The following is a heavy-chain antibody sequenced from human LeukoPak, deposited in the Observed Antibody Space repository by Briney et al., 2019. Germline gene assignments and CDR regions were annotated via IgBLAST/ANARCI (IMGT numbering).Heavy chain of an antibody. D-gene: IGHD1-1*01. CDR3: TRLRSDTTGGYYYFMDV. V-gene: IGHV3-73*01. J-gene: IGHJ6*03. Sequence: GGSLRLSCAASDFTFSDSAIHWVRQAPGKGLDWVGRIRSKANGYATSYGASAKGRLTISRDDSKNTADLQMNDLRTEDTAVYYCTRLRSDTTGGYYYFMDVWGKGTTVIVSS. CDR1: DFTFSDSA. CDR2: IRSKANGYAT.